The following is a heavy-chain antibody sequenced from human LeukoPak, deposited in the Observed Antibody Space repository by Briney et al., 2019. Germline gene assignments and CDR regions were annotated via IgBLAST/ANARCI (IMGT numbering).Heavy chain of an antibody. Sequence: GGSLRLSCAASGFTFSSYEMNWVRQAPGKGLEWVSAISGSGGSTYYADSVKGRFTISRDNSKNTLYLQMNSLRAEDTAVYYCAKVKYSWFDPWGQGTLVTVSS. CDR2: ISGSGGST. J-gene: IGHJ5*02. CDR3: AKVKYSWFDP. D-gene: IGHD2/OR15-2a*01. V-gene: IGHV3-23*01. CDR1: GFTFSSYE.